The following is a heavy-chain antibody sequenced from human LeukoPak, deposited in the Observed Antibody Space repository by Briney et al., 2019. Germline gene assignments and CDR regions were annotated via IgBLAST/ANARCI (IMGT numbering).Heavy chain of an antibody. CDR2: ISWNSGSM. J-gene: IGHJ3*02. CDR1: GFTFDDYA. Sequence: GGSRRLSCVASGFTFDDYAMHWVRQAPGKGLEWVSGISWNSGSMGYADSVKGRFTISRDSAKNSLYLQMNSLRAEDTALYYCAKEADSGAFDIWGQGTMVTVPS. D-gene: IGHD2-15*01. V-gene: IGHV3-9*01. CDR3: AKEADSGAFDI.